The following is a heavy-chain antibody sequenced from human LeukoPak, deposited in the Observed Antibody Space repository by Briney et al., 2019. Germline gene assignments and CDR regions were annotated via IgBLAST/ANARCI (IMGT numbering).Heavy chain of an antibody. CDR2: LDPEDGET. V-gene: IGHV1-24*01. CDR3: ATGEVVDTAMVTGSFDI. J-gene: IGHJ3*02. D-gene: IGHD5-18*01. CDR1: GYTLTELS. Sequence: ASVKVSCKVSGYTLTELSMHWVRQAPGKGLEWMGGLDPEDGETIYAQKFQGRVTMTEDTSTDTAYMELSSLRSEDTAVYYCATGEVVDTAMVTGSFDIWGQGTMVTVSS.